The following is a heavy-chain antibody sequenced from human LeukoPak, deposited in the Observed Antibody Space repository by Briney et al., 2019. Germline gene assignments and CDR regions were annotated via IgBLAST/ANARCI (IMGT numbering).Heavy chain of an antibody. CDR3: ARACSSTSWYVPVY. V-gene: IGHV3-23*01. J-gene: IGHJ4*02. D-gene: IGHD2-2*01. CDR2: IIDSGGGT. Sequence: GGSLRLSCAASGFTFSGYAMGWIRQAPGKGLEWVSGIIDSGGGTYYADSVKGRFTISRDNSKNTLFLQMNSLRAEDTAIYFCARACSSTSWYVPVYWGRGTLVTVSS. CDR1: GFTFSGYA.